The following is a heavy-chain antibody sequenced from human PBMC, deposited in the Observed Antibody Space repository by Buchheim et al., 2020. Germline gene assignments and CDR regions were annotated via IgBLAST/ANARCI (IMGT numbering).Heavy chain of an antibody. D-gene: IGHD6-13*01. Sequence: QLQLQESGPGLVKPSETLALTCTVSGGSISSSSYYWGWIRQPPGKGLEWIGSIYYSGTTYYNPSLKSRVSISIDPSQYPFSLKLSSVTAADTAVYYCARHKSAQQLDYWGQGAL. CDR3: ARHKSAQQLDY. V-gene: IGHV4-39*01. J-gene: IGHJ4*02. CDR2: IYYSGTT. CDR1: GGSISSSSYY.